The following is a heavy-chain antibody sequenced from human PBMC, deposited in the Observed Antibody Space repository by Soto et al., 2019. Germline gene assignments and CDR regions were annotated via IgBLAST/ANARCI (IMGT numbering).Heavy chain of an antibody. CDR3: ARTHYYDSSGYFIGRYYFDY. Sequence: SETLSLTCAVYGGSFSGYYWSWIRQPPGKGLEWIGEINHSGSTNYNPSLKSRVTISVDTSKNQFSLKLSSVTAADTAVYYCARTHYYDSSGYFIGRYYFDYWGQGTRVTVSS. J-gene: IGHJ4*02. CDR1: GGSFSGYY. V-gene: IGHV4-34*01. D-gene: IGHD3-22*01. CDR2: INHSGST.